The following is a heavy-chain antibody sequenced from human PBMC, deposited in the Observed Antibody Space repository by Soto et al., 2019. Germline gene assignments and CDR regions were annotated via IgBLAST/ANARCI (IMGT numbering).Heavy chain of an antibody. Sequence: QVTLTESGPVLVKATETLTLTCIVSDSSLSTARMGVSWLRQPPGKALEWLAHIFLNDAKSHSTALKSRLTISESTSTSQVVLTMPNMDPLATATCFWTRISGLVEMAIDVWGQGTTVTVSS. CDR3: TRISGLVEMAIDV. CDR1: DSSLSTARMG. D-gene: IGHD6-6*01. J-gene: IGHJ6*02. CDR2: IFLNDAK. V-gene: IGHV2-26*01.